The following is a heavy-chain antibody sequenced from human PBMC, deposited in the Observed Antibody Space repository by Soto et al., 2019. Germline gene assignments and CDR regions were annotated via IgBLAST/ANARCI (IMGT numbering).Heavy chain of an antibody. V-gene: IGHV1-18*01. Sequence: QVQLVQSGAEVKKPGASVKVSCKASGYTFTSYGISWVRQAPGQGLEWMGWISAYNGNTNYAQKLQGRVTMTTDTSSRTAYMELRSRRSDDTAMYYCARHTRYVSGSYGLVEYWVQGTLVTVSS. CDR2: ISAYNGNT. D-gene: IGHD3-10*01. CDR1: GYTFTSYG. CDR3: ARHTRYVSGSYGLVEY. J-gene: IGHJ4*02.